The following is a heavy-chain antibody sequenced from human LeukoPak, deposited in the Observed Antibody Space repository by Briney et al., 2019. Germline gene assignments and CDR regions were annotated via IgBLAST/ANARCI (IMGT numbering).Heavy chain of an antibody. CDR3: ARMGRYYYDSSGYYPHDAFDI. V-gene: IGHV3-66*01. Sequence: GGSLRLSCAASGFTVSSNYMSWVRQAPGKGLEWVSVIYSGGSTYYADSVKGRFTISRDNSKNTLYLQMNSLSAEDTAVYYCARMGRYYYDSSGYYPHDAFDIWGQGTMVTVSS. J-gene: IGHJ3*02. CDR2: IYSGGST. D-gene: IGHD3-22*01. CDR1: GFTVSSNY.